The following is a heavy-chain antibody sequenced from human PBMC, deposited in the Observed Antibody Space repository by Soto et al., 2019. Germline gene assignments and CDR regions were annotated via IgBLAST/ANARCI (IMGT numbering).Heavy chain of an antibody. Sequence: PSETLSLTCTVSGGSISSGVYYWSWIRQHPGKGLEWIGYIYYSGSTYYNPSLKSRVTISVDTSKNQFSLKLSSVTAADTAVYYCARWPQLEPRFDYWGQGTLVTVSS. CDR3: ARWPQLEPRFDY. CDR1: GGSISSGVYY. CDR2: IYYSGST. D-gene: IGHD1-1*01. V-gene: IGHV4-31*03. J-gene: IGHJ4*02.